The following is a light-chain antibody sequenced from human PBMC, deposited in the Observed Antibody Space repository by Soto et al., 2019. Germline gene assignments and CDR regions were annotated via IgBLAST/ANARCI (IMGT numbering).Light chain of an antibody. CDR1: QTINTW. CDR2: QAS. V-gene: IGKV1-5*03. CDR3: QQYNVYPWT. J-gene: IGKJ1*01. Sequence: DIQMTQSPCTLSASVGERVTITCRASQTINTWLAWYQQKLGKAPKFLIYQASSLESGVPSRFSGSGSGTEFTLTISSLQPEDFAPYYCQQYNVYPWTIGQGTKVEIK.